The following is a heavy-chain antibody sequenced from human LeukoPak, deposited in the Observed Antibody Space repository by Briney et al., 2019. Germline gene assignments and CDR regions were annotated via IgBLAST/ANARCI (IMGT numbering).Heavy chain of an antibody. J-gene: IGHJ5*02. CDR2: ISGSGGST. CDR3: AKDHRIVVLPAAAFDP. V-gene: IGHV3-23*01. CDR1: GFTFSSYG. D-gene: IGHD2-2*01. Sequence: GGTLRLSCAASGFTFSSYGMSWVRQAPGKGVEWVSAISGSGGSTYYAHSVKGRFIISRDNSKNSLYLQMNSLRAEDTAVYYCAKDHRIVVLPAAAFDPWGQGTLVTVSS.